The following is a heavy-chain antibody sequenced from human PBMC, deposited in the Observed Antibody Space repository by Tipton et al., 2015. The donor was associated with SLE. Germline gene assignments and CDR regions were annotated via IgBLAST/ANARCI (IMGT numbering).Heavy chain of an antibody. CDR2: IYYSGST. CDR3: ARTAGIGDAFDI. D-gene: IGHD3-10*01. CDR1: GGSISSHY. J-gene: IGHJ3*02. V-gene: IGHV4-59*08. Sequence: PGLVKPSETLSLTCTVSGGSISSHYWSWIRQPPGKGLEWIGYIYYSGSTNYNPSLKGRVTISVDTSKNQFSLKLSSVTAADTAVYYCARTAGIGDAFDIWGQGTMVTVSS.